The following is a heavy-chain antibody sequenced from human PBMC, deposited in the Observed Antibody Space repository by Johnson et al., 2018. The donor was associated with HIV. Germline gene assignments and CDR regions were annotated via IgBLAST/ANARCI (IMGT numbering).Heavy chain of an antibody. D-gene: IGHD2-8*01. V-gene: IGHV3-30-3*01. J-gene: IGHJ3*02. CDR2: ISYDGSNK. CDR1: GFTFSSYA. Sequence: QVQLLESGGGVVQPGRSLRLSCAASGFTFSSYAMHWVRQAPGKGLEWVAVISYDGSNKYFADSVKGRFTISRDNSKNTLYLQMNSLRAEDTAVYYCARVFYCTNGVCYKPGAFDIWGQGTMVTVSS. CDR3: ARVFYCTNGVCYKPGAFDI.